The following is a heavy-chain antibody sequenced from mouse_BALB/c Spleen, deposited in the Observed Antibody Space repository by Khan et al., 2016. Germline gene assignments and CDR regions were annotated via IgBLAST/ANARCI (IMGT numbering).Heavy chain of an antibody. CDR3: ASLSLTPRYCDV. J-gene: IGHJ1*01. CDR2: IAPASGNT. V-gene: IGHV14-3*02. Sequence: EVQLQESGAELVKPGASVKLSCTASGFNIKDNNMHWVKQRPEQGLEWIGRIAPASGNTKYDPKFPGKATITADTSSNTAYLQLSSLTSEDTAVYYCASLSLTPRYCDVWGGGTTVTVSS. D-gene: IGHD3-2*02. CDR1: GFNIKDNN.